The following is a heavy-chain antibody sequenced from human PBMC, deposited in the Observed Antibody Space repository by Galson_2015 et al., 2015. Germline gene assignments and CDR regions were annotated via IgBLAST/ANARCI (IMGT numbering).Heavy chain of an antibody. CDR3: ARVGGVDDAFDI. Sequence: PRLSCAASGFTFSSYGMHWVRQAPGKGLEWVAVIWYDGSNKYYADSVKGRFTISRDNSKNTLYLQMNSLRAEDTAVYYCARVGGVDDAFDIWGQGTMVTVSS. CDR1: GFTFSSYG. D-gene: IGHD3-16*01. CDR2: IWYDGSNK. V-gene: IGHV3-33*01. J-gene: IGHJ3*02.